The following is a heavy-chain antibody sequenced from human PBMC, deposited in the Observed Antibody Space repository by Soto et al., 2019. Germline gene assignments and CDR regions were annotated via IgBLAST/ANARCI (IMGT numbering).Heavy chain of an antibody. V-gene: IGHV3-30-3*01. Sequence: PGGSLRLSCAASGLTFNIYAMHWVLQAPGKGMEWVAVISYDGSNKYYADSVKGRFTISRDNSKTTLYLQMNRLRAEDTAVYYCARALAGIAAAGSLYWGQGTLVTVSS. J-gene: IGHJ4*02. D-gene: IGHD6-13*01. CDR3: ARALAGIAAAGSLY. CDR2: ISYDGSNK. CDR1: GLTFNIYA.